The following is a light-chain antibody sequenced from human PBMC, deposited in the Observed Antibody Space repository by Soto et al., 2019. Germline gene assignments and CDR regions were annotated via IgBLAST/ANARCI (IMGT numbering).Light chain of an antibody. V-gene: IGKV1-9*01. J-gene: IGKJ4*01. CDR3: QQLWTYPLT. CDR1: QDVSRS. CDR2: AAS. Sequence: DTQLTQSPSFLSASVGDRVTITCRASQDVSRSVGWYQQKPGQAPKLLISAASTLHSGVPSRFSGSGSGADFTLTISSLQTEDFATYYCQQLWTYPLTFGGGTKVEI.